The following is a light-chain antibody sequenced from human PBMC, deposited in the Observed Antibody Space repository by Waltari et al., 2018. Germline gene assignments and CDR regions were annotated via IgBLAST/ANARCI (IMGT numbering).Light chain of an antibody. CDR3: HLWDGLLDHVV. CDR1: DTVGSS. J-gene: IGLJ2*01. Sequence: SYILTQPPSVSVAPGQAASITCGGTDTVGSSVHWYQQRPGQAPILIVFDDSDRPSGIPERFSGSRSGNTATLTISRVEAGDEADYFCHLWDGLLDHVVFGGGTKLTVL. CDR2: DDS. V-gene: IGLV3-21*02.